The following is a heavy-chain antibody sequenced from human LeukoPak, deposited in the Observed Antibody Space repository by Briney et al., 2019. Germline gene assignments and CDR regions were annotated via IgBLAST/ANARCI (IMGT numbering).Heavy chain of an antibody. Sequence: PGGSLRLSCAASGFTVSSNYMSWVRQAPGKGLEWVSVIYSGGSTYYADSVKGRFTISRHNSKNTLYLQTNSLRAEDTAVYYCARGGVAAAGYYYYGMDVWGQGTTVTVSS. CDR1: GFTVSSNY. V-gene: IGHV3-53*04. J-gene: IGHJ6*02. CDR2: IYSGGST. CDR3: ARGGVAAAGYYYYGMDV. D-gene: IGHD6-13*01.